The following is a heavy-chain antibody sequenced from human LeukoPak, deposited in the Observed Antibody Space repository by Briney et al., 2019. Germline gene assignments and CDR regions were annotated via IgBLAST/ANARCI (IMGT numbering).Heavy chain of an antibody. CDR2: ISAYNGNT. CDR1: GYTFTSYG. J-gene: IGHJ4*02. D-gene: IGHD1-1*01. CDR3: ARDYEGATGTTTAPFDY. V-gene: IGHV1-18*01. Sequence: ASVKVSCKASGYTFTSYGISWVRQAHGQGLEWMGWISAYNGNTNYAQKLQGRVTMTTDTSTSTAYMELRSLRSDDTAVYYCARDYEGATGTTTAPFDYWGQGTLVTVSS.